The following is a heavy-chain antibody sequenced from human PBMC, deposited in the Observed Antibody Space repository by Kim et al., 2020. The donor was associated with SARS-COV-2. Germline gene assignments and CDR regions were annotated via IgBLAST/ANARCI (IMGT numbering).Heavy chain of an antibody. Sequence: VRGRFTISRDNARNSLYLQMDSLRAEDTALYYCARLINYCGSRTSHSNFDYWGQGTLVTVSS. D-gene: IGHD3-10*01. V-gene: IGHV3-20*03. CDR3: ARLINYCGSRTSHSNFDY. J-gene: IGHJ4*02.